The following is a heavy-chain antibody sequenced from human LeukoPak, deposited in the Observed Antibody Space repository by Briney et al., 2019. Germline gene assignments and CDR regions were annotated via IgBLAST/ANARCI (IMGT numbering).Heavy chain of an antibody. CDR1: GYCFTSSW. Sequence: GGPLQISCKGSGYCFTSSWIGWVRQLPGKGLGWMGIIYPGDSDIRYSPSFQGQVTISADKSISTAYLQWSSLKASDTAMYYCARHLKTGTTSPFDYWGQGTLVTVSS. CDR3: ARHLKTGTTSPFDY. D-gene: IGHD1-1*01. J-gene: IGHJ4*02. CDR2: IYPGDSDI. V-gene: IGHV5-51*01.